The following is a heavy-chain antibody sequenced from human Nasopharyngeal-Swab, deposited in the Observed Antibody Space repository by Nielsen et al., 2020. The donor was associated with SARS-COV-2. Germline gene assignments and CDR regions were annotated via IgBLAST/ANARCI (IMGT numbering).Heavy chain of an antibody. J-gene: IGHJ6*02. V-gene: IGHV3-21*01. CDR2: ISSSSYI. Sequence: GGSLRLSCAASGFTFNNYNFNWVRQAPGKGLEWVSSISSSSYIYYADSVKGRFTISRDNAKNSLYLQMNGLRAEDTAVYYCARDGLDYDFWSAYFMDVWGQGTTVTVSS. CDR3: ARDGLDYDFWSAYFMDV. CDR1: GFTFNNYN. D-gene: IGHD3-3*01.